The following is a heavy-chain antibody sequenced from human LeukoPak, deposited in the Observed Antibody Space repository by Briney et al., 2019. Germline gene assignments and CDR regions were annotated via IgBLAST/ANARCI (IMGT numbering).Heavy chain of an antibody. Sequence: KPSGTLSLTCGVSGGSISSGNWWSWVRQPPGKGLEWIGEIYHSGSTNYNPSLKSRVTISVDKSKNQFSLKLNSVAAADTAVYYCAREGSSGYSLGHWGQGTLVTVSS. CDR1: GGSISSGNW. D-gene: IGHD5-18*01. V-gene: IGHV4-4*02. J-gene: IGHJ4*02. CDR3: AREGSSGYSLGH. CDR2: IYHSGST.